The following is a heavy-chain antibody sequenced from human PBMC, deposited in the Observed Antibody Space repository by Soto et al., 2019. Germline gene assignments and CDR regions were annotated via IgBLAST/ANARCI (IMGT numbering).Heavy chain of an antibody. CDR2: ILHNGNA. CDR1: GASVTSTGYY. V-gene: IGHV4-30-4*01. CDR3: ARGSAVSAEYYFDY. Sequence: QVQLRESGPGLMRPSQTLSLTCTVSGASVTSTGYYWTWIRQSPGKGLEWLGYILHNGNADYSPSLETRLSISLDSSKNQFSLKVNSVSAADPAIYFCARGSAVSAEYYFDYWGQGALVTVSS. D-gene: IGHD6-19*01. J-gene: IGHJ4*02.